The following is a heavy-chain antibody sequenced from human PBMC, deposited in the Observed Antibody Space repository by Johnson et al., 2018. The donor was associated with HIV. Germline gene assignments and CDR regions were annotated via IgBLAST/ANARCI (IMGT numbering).Heavy chain of an antibody. CDR1: GFVFSDSH. D-gene: IGHD4-17*01. V-gene: IGHV3-11*04. CDR3: ARERAVTTKGYDEDAFDI. Sequence: QVQLVESGGALVKPGGSLRLSCVASGFVFSDSHMSWIRQAPGKGLEWISYISSGGSSINYVDSVKGRFTISRDNAKNSLYLQMNSLRAEDTALYYCARERAVTTKGYDEDAFDIWGQGTMVTVSS. J-gene: IGHJ3*02. CDR2: ISSGGSSI.